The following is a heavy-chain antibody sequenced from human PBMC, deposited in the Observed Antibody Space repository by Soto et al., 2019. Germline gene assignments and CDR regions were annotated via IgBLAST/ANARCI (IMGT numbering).Heavy chain of an antibody. V-gene: IGHV3-48*02. J-gene: IGHJ4*02. D-gene: IGHD6-19*01. CDR1: GFTFSTDS. CDR3: ARVFVSGFDS. CDR2: ISTSGANR. Sequence: EVQLVESGGGLVQPGGSLRLSCVASGFTFSTDSMNWVRQAPGKGLEWVAHISTSGANRHYADSVKGRFTISRDNAKTSLYLQMDSLRNEDTAVSYCARVFVSGFDSWGQGTLVTVSS.